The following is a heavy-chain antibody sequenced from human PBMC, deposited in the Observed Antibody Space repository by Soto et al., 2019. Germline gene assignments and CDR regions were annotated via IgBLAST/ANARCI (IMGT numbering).Heavy chain of an antibody. D-gene: IGHD2-2*01. CDR2: IWFDGSGR. J-gene: IGHJ6*02. CDR1: GFNFSSYG. CDR3: ARSTGVTADYGMDV. Sequence: GGSLRLSCSASGFNFSSYGMHWVRQAPGKGLEWVAFIWFDGSGRFYADSVEGRFTISRDTSKKMLYLQMNSLRAEDTALYYCARSTGVTADYGMDVWGQGTTVTVSS. V-gene: IGHV3-33*01.